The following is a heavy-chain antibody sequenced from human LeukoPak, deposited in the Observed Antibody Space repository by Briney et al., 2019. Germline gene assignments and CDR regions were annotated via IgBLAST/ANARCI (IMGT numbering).Heavy chain of an antibody. CDR1: GYTFTSYY. CDR2: INPSGGST. V-gene: IGHV1-46*01. D-gene: IGHD5-18*01. J-gene: IGHJ4*02. Sequence: GASVKVSCKASGYTFTSYYMHWVRRAPGQGLEWMGIINPSGGSTSYAQKFQGRVTMTRDMSTSTVYMELSSLRSEDTAVYYCARDLDTAMAGGYWGQGTLVTVSS. CDR3: ARDLDTAMAGGY.